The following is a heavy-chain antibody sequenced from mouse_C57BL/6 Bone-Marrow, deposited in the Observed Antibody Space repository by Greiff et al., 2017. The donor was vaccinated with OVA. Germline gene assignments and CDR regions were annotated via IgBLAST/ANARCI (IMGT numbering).Heavy chain of an antibody. CDR3: ARGDSYGSSPYYAMDY. Sequence: QVQLQQPGAELVKPGASVKLSCKASGYTFTSYWMHWVKQRPGQGLEWIGMIHPNSGSTNYNEKFKSKATLTVDKSSSTAYMQLSSLTSGDSAVYYCARGDSYGSSPYYAMDYWGQGTSVTVSS. CDR2: IHPNSGST. D-gene: IGHD1-1*01. CDR1: GYTFTSYW. J-gene: IGHJ4*01. V-gene: IGHV1-64*01.